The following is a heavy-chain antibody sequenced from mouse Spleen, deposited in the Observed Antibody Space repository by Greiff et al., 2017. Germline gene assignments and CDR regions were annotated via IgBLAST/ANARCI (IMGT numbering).Heavy chain of an antibody. J-gene: IGHJ3*01. Sequence: VQLQQSGAELVRPGPSVKLSCTASGFNIKDDYMHWVKQRPEQGLEWIGWIDPENGDTEYASKFQGKATITADTSSNTAYLQLSSLTSEDTAVYYCTTFGSYGWFAYWGQGTLVTVSA. CDR1: GFNIKDDY. V-gene: IGHV14-4*01. D-gene: IGHD1-1*02. CDR2: IDPENGDT. CDR3: TTFGSYGWFAY.